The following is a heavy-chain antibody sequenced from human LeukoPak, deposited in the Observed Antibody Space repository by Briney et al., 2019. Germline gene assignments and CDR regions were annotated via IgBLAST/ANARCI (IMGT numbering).Heavy chain of an antibody. Sequence: KVSCKTSGGTFGSYGISWVRQAPGQGLEWMGGIIPIFGTANYAQKFQGRVTITADKSTSTAYMELSCLRSEDTAVYYCARVGRGIAAAFDYWGQGTLVTVSS. V-gene: IGHV1-69*06. J-gene: IGHJ4*02. CDR1: GGTFGSYG. D-gene: IGHD6-13*01. CDR2: IIPIFGTA. CDR3: ARVGRGIAAAFDY.